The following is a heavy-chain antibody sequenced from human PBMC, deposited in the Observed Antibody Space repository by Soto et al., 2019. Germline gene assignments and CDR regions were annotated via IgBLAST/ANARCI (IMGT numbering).Heavy chain of an antibody. CDR1: GGSISSGGYY. Sequence: SETLSLTCTVSGGSISSGGYYWSWIRQHPGKGLEWIGYIYYSGSTYYNPSLKSRVTISVDTSKNQFSLKLSSVTAADTAVYYCARTTAPYDSSGYYYVGWFDPWGQGTLVTVSS. CDR2: IYYSGST. J-gene: IGHJ5*02. V-gene: IGHV4-31*03. D-gene: IGHD3-22*01. CDR3: ARTTAPYDSSGYYYVGWFDP.